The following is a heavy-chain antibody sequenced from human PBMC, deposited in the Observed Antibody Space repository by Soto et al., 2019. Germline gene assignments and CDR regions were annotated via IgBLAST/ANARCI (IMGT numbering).Heavy chain of an antibody. Sequence: EVHLLDSGGGLVQPGGSLRLSCAASGFTFSNYVMSWVRQAPGKGLEWVSSISGSGDNTYYADSVKGRFTISRDNSKITLFMQMNSLRAEDTAVYYCARLPIVLALGFDYWGQGTLVTVAA. CDR2: ISGSGDNT. J-gene: IGHJ4*02. D-gene: IGHD1-26*01. CDR3: ARLPIVLALGFDY. V-gene: IGHV3-23*01. CDR1: GFTFSNYV.